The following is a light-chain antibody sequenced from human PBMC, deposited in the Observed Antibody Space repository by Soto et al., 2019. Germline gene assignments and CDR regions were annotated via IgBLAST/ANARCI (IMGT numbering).Light chain of an antibody. CDR1: QSILKSSNNKNY. CDR3: QHDYNTPPT. CDR2: WAS. Sequence: DIVMTQSPDSLAVSLGERATINCKSSQSILKSSNNKNYLAWYQQKPEQPPKLLIYWASTRVSGVPDRFSGSGSETDFTLTISSLQAEDVAVYYWQHDYNTPPTFGRGTKVEV. J-gene: IGKJ1*01. V-gene: IGKV4-1*01.